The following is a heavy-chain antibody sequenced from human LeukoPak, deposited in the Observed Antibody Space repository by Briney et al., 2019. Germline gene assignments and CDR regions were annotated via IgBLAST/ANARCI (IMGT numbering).Heavy chain of an antibody. D-gene: IGHD3-3*01. J-gene: IGHJ4*02. CDR2: ISYDGSNK. V-gene: IGHV3-30*03. CDR1: GFTFSSYG. Sequence: GGSLRLSCAASGFTFSSYGMHWVRQAPGKGLEWVAVISYDGSNKYYADSVKGRFTISRDNSKNTLYLQMNSLRAEDTAVYYCAREWVEYYDFWSGYPTPGYFDYWGQGTLVTVSS. CDR3: AREWVEYYDFWSGYPTPGYFDY.